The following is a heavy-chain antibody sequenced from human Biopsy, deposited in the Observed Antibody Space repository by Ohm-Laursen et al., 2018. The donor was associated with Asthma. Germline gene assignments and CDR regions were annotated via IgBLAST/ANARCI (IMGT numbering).Heavy chain of an antibody. CDR3: ARAVDYSHYYGIDV. CDR1: GYTFSSAG. Sequence: GASVKVSCKASGYTFSSAGITWVRQAPGQGLEWMGWISVYNGNTKVAQKLQDRVTMITDTSTSTAYMELMSLRSDDTAVYFCARAVDYSHYYGIDVWGQGTTFTVS. D-gene: IGHD3-10*01. J-gene: IGHJ6*02. V-gene: IGHV1-18*01. CDR2: ISVYNGNT.